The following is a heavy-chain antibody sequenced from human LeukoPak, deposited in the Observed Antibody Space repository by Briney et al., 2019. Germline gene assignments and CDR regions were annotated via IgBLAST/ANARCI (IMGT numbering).Heavy chain of an antibody. CDR2: ISSSGDTM. CDR1: GFTFSDYY. CDR3: ARDDCSGGTCYPDP. D-gene: IGHD2-15*01. Sequence: GGSLRLSCAASGFTFSDYYMTWIRQAPGKGLEWLSYISSSGDTMNYADSVKGRFTISRDNAKHSLYLQMNSLRAEDTALYYCARDDCSGGTCYPDPWGQGTLVIVSS. J-gene: IGHJ5*02. V-gene: IGHV3-11*01.